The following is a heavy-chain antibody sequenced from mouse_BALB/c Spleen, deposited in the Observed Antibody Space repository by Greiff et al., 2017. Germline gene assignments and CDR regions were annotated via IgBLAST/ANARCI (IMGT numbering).Heavy chain of an antibody. CDR3: ARGEGGNFYWYFDV. J-gene: IGHJ1*01. V-gene: IGHV5-17*02. CDR1: GFTFSSFG. CDR2: ISSGSSTI. D-gene: IGHD2-1*01. Sequence: EVQLVESGGGLVQPGGSRKLSCAASGFTFSSFGMHWVRQAPEKGLEWVAYISSGSSTIYYADTVKGRFTISRDNPKNTLFLQMTSLRSEDTAMYYCARGEGGNFYWYFDVWGAGTTVTVSS.